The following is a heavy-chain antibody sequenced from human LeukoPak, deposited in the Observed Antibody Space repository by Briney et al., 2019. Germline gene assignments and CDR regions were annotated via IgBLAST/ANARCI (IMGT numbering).Heavy chain of an antibody. Sequence: ASVKVSCKASGYTFTGYYMHWVRQAPGQGLEWMGWINPNSGGTNYAQKFQGRVTMTRDTSISTAYMELSRLRSDDTAVYYCARLKEAILGPYFDYWGQGTLVTVSS. CDR2: INPNSGGT. D-gene: IGHD3-3*01. CDR3: ARLKEAILGPYFDY. V-gene: IGHV1-2*02. J-gene: IGHJ4*02. CDR1: GYTFTGYY.